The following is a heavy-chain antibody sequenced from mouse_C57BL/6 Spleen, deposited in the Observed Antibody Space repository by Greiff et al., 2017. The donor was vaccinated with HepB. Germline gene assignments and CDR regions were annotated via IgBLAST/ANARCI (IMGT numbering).Heavy chain of an antibody. D-gene: IGHD2-4*01. J-gene: IGHJ3*01. CDR3: ATIYYDYDGGFAY. CDR1: GYTFTSYW. Sequence: QVQLQQSGAELVMPGASVKLSCKASGYTFTSYWMHWVKQRPGQGLEWIGEIDPSDSYTNYNQKFKGKSTLTVDKSSSTAYMQLSSLTSEDSAVYYCATIYYDYDGGFAYWGQGTLVTVSA. V-gene: IGHV1-69*01. CDR2: IDPSDSYT.